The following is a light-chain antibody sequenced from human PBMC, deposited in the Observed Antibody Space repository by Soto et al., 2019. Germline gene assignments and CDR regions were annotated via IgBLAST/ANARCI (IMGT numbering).Light chain of an antibody. CDR3: QQYGYSPDT. Sequence: EIVLTQAPCNLALSTVERATLSSRASQNIRNNYLAWYQQRPGQAPSLLIYGASSRATGIPDTFIGSGSGTDFTLTISRLEPEDFAVYYCQQYGYSPDTFGQGTRLEIK. J-gene: IGKJ5*01. V-gene: IGKV3-20*01. CDR1: QNIRNNY. CDR2: GAS.